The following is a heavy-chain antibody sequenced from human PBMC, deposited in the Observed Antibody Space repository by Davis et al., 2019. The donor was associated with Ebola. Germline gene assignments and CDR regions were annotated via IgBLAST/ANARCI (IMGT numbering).Heavy chain of an antibody. CDR2: ISANGESP. V-gene: IGHV3-23*01. D-gene: IGHD6-19*01. CDR1: GFAFNNYA. Sequence: GESLKISCVASGFAFNNYAMSWVRQAPGKGREWVSGISANGESPNYADSVKGRFTVSRDNSKNTMYLQMNSLRAEDTAVFHCAKDTASGWSTGYFDLWGRGTLVTVSS. CDR3: AKDTASGWSTGYFDL. J-gene: IGHJ2*01.